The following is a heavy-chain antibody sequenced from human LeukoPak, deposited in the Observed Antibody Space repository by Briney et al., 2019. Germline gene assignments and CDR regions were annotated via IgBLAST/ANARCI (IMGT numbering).Heavy chain of an antibody. CDR3: AKDWRQQLVTLWFDY. V-gene: IGHV1-8*03. CDR1: GYTFTTLD. Sequence: ASVKVSCKASGYTFTTLDINWVRQATGQGLEWMGWINPNSGNRGYAQKFQGRVTITRDTSISTAYMELSSLRAEDTAVYYCAKDWRQQLVTLWFDYWGQGTLVTVSS. CDR2: INPNSGNR. J-gene: IGHJ4*02. D-gene: IGHD6-13*01.